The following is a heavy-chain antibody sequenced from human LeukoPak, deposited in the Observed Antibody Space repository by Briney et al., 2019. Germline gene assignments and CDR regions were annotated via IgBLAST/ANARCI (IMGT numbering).Heavy chain of an antibody. CDR1: GGSISSSSYY. CDR2: IYYSGST. V-gene: IGHV4-39*07. D-gene: IGHD5-18*01. Sequence: SETLSLTCTVSGGSISSSSYYWGWIRQPPGKGLEWIGSIYYSGSTYYNPSLKSRVTISVDTSKNQFSLKLSSVTAADTAVYYCASGERGYSYGYTAAHDYWGQGTLVTVSS. J-gene: IGHJ4*02. CDR3: ASGERGYSYGYTAAHDY.